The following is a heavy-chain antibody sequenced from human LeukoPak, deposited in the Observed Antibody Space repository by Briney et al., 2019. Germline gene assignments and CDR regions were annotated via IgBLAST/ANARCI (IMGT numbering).Heavy chain of an antibody. CDR3: ARELYRLPFTYHYYGMDV. V-gene: IGHV3-23*01. Sequence: GGSLRLSCAASGFSFSSYAMSWVRQAPGKGLEWVSAISGSGGSTYDADSVKGRFTISRDNSKNTLYLQMNSLRAEDTAVYYCARELYRLPFTYHYYGMDVWGQGTTVTVSS. D-gene: IGHD3-3*01. CDR1: GFSFSSYA. J-gene: IGHJ6*02. CDR2: ISGSGGST.